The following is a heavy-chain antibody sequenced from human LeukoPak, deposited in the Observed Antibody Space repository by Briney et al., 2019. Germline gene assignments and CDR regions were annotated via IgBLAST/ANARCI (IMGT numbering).Heavy chain of an antibody. Sequence: GGSLRLSCAASGFTFSSYGMHWVHQAPGKGLEWVAVIWYDGSNKYYADSVKGRFAISRDNSKNTLYLQMNSLRAEDTAVYYCARDQGIAAAGSIPDYWGQGALVTVSS. CDR3: ARDQGIAAAGSIPDY. CDR2: IWYDGSNK. D-gene: IGHD6-13*01. V-gene: IGHV3-33*08. J-gene: IGHJ4*02. CDR1: GFTFSSYG.